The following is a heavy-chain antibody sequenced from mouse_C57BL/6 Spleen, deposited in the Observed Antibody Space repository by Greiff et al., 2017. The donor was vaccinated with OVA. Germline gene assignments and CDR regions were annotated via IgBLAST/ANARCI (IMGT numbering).Heavy chain of an antibody. CDR1: DSEVFPIAY. J-gene: IGHJ2*01. V-gene: IGHV15-2*01. CDR3: ARGSNYDYFDY. D-gene: IGHD2-5*01. Sequence: QVQLKESGSELRSPGSSVKLSCKDFDSEVFPIAYMSWVRQKPGHGFEWIGGILPSIGRTIYGEKFEDKATLDADTLSNTAYLELNSLTSEDSAIYYCARGSNYDYFDYWGQGTTLTVSS. CDR2: ILPSIGRT.